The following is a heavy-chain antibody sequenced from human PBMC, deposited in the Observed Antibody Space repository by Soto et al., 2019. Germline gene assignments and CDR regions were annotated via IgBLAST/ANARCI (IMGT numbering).Heavy chain of an antibody. CDR2: TYYRSKWYN. V-gene: IGHV6-1*01. CDR1: GDSVSSNSAA. D-gene: IGHD3-3*01. Sequence: SQTLSLTCAISGDSVSSNSAAWNWIRQSPSRGLEWLGRTYYRSKWYNDYAVSVKSRITINPDTSKNQFSLQLNSVTPEDTAVYYCARAAPPNYDFWSGYYKAYYYYYMDVWGKGTTVTVSS. CDR3: ARAAPPNYDFWSGYYKAYYYYYMDV. J-gene: IGHJ6*03.